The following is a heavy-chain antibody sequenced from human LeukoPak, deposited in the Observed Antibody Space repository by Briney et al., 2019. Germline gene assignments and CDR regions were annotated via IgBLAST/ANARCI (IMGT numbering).Heavy chain of an antibody. CDR3: ARGDFWSGDYTGLY. CDR1: GFTVTTNY. CDR2: IYSGGST. Sequence: GGSLRLSCAASGFTVTTNYMSWVRQAPGKGLEWVSVIYSGGSTYYADSVKGRCTISRHNSKNTLYLQMDSLRDEDTAVYYCARGDFWSGDYTGLYWGQGTLVTVSS. D-gene: IGHD3-3*01. J-gene: IGHJ4*02. V-gene: IGHV3-53*04.